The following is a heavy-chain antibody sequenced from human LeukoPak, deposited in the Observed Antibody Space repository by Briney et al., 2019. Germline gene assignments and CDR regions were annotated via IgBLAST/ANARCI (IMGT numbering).Heavy chain of an antibody. D-gene: IGHD2-2*01. CDR2: IKQDGSEK. CDR3: ARDQYQLLYYMDV. J-gene: IGHJ6*03. CDR1: GFTFSSYW. V-gene: IGHV3-7*01. Sequence: PGGSLRLSCAASGFTFSSYWMSWVRQAPGKRLEWVANIKQDGSEKYYVDSVKGRFTISRDNAKNSLYLQMNSLRAEDTAVYYCARDQYQLLYYMDVWGKGTTVTVSS.